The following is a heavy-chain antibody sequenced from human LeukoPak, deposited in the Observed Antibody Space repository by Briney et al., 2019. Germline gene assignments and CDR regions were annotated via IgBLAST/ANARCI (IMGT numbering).Heavy chain of an antibody. J-gene: IGHJ4*02. Sequence: RWDTLSLTCTVSGGSISGSHGSCIRQPPGRGLEWIAYMYNSGSTNYNPSLKSRVTISIDTSKNQYSLKLSSLTAADTAIYYCARGIRSYGDYGYWGQGILVTVSS. CDR1: GGSISGSH. CDR3: ARGIRSYGDYGY. D-gene: IGHD4-17*01. V-gene: IGHV4-59*07. CDR2: MYNSGST.